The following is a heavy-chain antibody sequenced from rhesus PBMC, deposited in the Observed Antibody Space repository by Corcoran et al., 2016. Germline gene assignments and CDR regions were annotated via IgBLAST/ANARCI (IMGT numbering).Heavy chain of an antibody. CDR1: GGSFRSYW. CDR2: INGYSGST. J-gene: IGHJ5-1*01. Sequence: QVQLQESGPGLVKPSETLFLTCAVYGGSFRSYWWTWIRQSPGKGLEWIGEINGYSGSTNYNPSLQSRVTISGDGSRNQFSLKLTSVTAADTAVYYCSSPVRYRFDVWGPGVLVSVSS. CDR3: SSPVRYRFDV. V-gene: IGHV4-80*01.